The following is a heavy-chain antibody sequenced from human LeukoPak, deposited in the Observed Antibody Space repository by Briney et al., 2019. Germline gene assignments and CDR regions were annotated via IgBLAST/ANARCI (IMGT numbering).Heavy chain of an antibody. CDR1: GITFRSYW. Sequence: SGGSLRLSCAATGITFRSYWMFWVRQAPGKGLVWVSHTNSDGSSTNYADSVKGRFTISRDNAKNTVYLQINSLRGEDTAVYYCLRVRAPRDAFDIWGQGTIVTVSS. J-gene: IGHJ3*02. V-gene: IGHV3-74*01. CDR2: TNSDGSST. CDR3: LRVRAPRDAFDI.